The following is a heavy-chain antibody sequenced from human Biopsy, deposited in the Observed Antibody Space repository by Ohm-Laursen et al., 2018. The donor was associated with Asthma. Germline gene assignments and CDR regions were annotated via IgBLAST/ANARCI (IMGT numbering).Heavy chain of an antibody. CDR3: AAGRTSLNGESLI. V-gene: IGHV1-58*01. J-gene: IGHJ4*02. CDR2: IVLGSGGT. CDR1: GFPLTAYT. Sequence: SVKVSCNVSGFPLTAYTFQWVRQARGLGLEWIGWIVLGSGGTNYAQKFQERVTFTRDMSTSTASMELRGLRSEDTAVYFCAAGRTSLNGESLIWGQGTLVSVSS. D-gene: IGHD4-17*01.